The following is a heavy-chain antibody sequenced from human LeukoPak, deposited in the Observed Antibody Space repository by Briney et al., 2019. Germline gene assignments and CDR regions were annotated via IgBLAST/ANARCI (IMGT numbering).Heavy chain of an antibody. D-gene: IGHD3-9*01. CDR3: AREGVYYDILAAYYRPYYFDF. CDR2: INHGGST. Sequence: SETLSLTCAVYGGSFSGYYWSWIPQPPGQGLEWIGEINHGGSTNYNPSLKSRLTISVDTSKNQFSLKLSSVTAADTAVYYCAREGVYYDILAAYYRPYYFDFWGQGTLVTVSS. CDR1: GGSFSGYY. J-gene: IGHJ4*02. V-gene: IGHV4-34*01.